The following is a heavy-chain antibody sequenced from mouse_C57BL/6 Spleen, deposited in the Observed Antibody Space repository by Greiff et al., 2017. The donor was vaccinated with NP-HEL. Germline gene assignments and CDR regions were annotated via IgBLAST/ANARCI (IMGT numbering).Heavy chain of an antibody. J-gene: IGHJ1*03. D-gene: IGHD1-1*01. CDR3: ARGDYYGSSPWYFDV. V-gene: IGHV1-64*01. CDR1: GYTFTSYW. CDR2: IHPNSGST. Sequence: VQLQQSGAELVKPGASVKLSCKASGYTFTSYWMHWVKQRPGQGLEWIGMIHPNSGSTNYNEKFKSKATLTVDKSSSTAYMQLSSLTSEDSAVYYCARGDYYGSSPWYFDVWGTGTTVTVSS.